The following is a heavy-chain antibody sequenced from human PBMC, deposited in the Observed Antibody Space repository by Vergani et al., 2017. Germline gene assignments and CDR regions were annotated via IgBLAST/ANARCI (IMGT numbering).Heavy chain of an antibody. J-gene: IGHJ6*03. CDR1: GGTFSSYA. V-gene: IGHV1-69*01. CDR3: AGGGTFRVVYYYDYIDV. CDR2: IIPIFGTA. Sequence: QVQLVQSGAEVKKPGSSVKVSCKASGGTFSSYAISWVRQAPGQGLEWMGGIIPIFGTANYAQKFQGRVTITADESTSTAYMERSSLRSEDTAVYYCAGGGTFRVVYYYDYIDVWGKGTTVTVSS. D-gene: IGHD2-15*01.